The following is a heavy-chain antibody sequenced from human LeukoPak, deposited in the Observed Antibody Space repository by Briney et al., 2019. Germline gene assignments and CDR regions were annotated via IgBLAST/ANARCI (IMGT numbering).Heavy chain of an antibody. D-gene: IGHD2-2*01. CDR1: GFSLSTSGVG. CDR3: AHSTRGYCSSTSCYVRGDAFDI. Sequence: SGPTLVNPTQTLTLTCTFSGFSLSTSGVGVGWIRQPPGKDLEWLALIYWDDDKRYSPSLKSRLTITKDTSKNQVVLTMTNMDPVDTATYYCAHSTRGYCSSTSCYVRGDAFDIWGQGTMVTVSS. CDR2: IYWDDDK. J-gene: IGHJ3*02. V-gene: IGHV2-5*02.